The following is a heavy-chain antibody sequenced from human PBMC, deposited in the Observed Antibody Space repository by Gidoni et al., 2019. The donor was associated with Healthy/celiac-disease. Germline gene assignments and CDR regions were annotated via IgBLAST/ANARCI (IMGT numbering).Heavy chain of an antibody. Sequence: EVQLVESGGGWVQPGGSLRLSCAASGFTFSSYGMSWVRQAPGKGLEWVANIKKDGSEKYYVDSVKGRFTISRDNAKNSLYLQMNSLRAEDTALYYCARDAYDSSGYYLLGAFDIWGQGTMVTVSS. J-gene: IGHJ3*02. D-gene: IGHD3-22*01. CDR1: GFTFSSYG. V-gene: IGHV3-7*01. CDR3: ARDAYDSSGYYLLGAFDI. CDR2: IKKDGSEK.